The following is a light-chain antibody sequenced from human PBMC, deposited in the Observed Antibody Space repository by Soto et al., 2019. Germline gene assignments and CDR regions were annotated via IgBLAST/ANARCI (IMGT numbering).Light chain of an antibody. CDR2: AIS. Sequence: DIQMTQSPSYLSASVGDRVTITCRASQSITDYLNWYQQKPGKAPKLLIYAISNLQSGVPSRFSGSGSGTHFTLTISGLQLEDFATYYCQQGYSSPPFTFGPGTTVDVK. CDR1: QSITDY. J-gene: IGKJ3*01. CDR3: QQGYSSPPFT. V-gene: IGKV1-39*01.